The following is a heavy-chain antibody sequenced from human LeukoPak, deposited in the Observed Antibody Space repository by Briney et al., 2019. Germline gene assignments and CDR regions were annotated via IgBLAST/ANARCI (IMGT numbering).Heavy chain of an antibody. J-gene: IGHJ5*02. CDR3: AREQGMVRGSWFDP. CDR2: INWNGGST. V-gene: IGHV3-20*04. D-gene: IGHD3-10*01. Sequence: GGSLRLSCAASGFTFSTYAMTWVRQAPGKGLEWVSGINWNGGSTGYADSVKGRFTISRDNAKNSLYLQMNSLRAEDTALYYCAREQGMVRGSWFDPWGQGTLVTVSS. CDR1: GFTFSTYA.